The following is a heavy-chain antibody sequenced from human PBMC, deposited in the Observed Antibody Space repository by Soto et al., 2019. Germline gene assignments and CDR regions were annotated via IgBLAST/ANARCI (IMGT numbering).Heavy chain of an antibody. CDR1: GFTFSSFG. J-gene: IGHJ4*02. V-gene: IGHV3-33*01. CDR2: IWFDGSQQ. CDR3: TRANTSPFDY. Sequence: PGGSLRLSCAASGFTFSSFGMHWVRQAPGKGLEWVAIIWFDGSQQYYADSVKGRFTISRDSSKNILYLQMNSLRAEDTAVYYCTRANTSPFDYWGQGTLVTVSS.